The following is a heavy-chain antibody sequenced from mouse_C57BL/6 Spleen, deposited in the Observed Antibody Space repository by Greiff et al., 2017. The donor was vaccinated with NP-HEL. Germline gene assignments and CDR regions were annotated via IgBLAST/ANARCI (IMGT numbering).Heavy chain of an antibody. V-gene: IGHV5-17*01. Sequence: EVKLVESGGGLVKPGGSLKLSCAASGFTFSDYGMHWVRQAPEKGLEWVAYISSGSSTIYYADTVKGRFTISRDNAKNTLFLQMTSLRSEDTAMDYLARETGEGYWYFDVWGTGTTVTVSS. D-gene: IGHD4-1*01. CDR2: ISSGSSTI. CDR1: GFTFSDYG. CDR3: ARETGEGYWYFDV. J-gene: IGHJ1*03.